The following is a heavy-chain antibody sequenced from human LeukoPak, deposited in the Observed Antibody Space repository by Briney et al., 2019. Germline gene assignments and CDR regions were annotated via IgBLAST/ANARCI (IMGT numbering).Heavy chain of an antibody. V-gene: IGHV1-18*01. J-gene: IGHJ3*02. CDR3: AREGRHDYGGKGEAFDI. D-gene: IGHD4-23*01. Sequence: GASVKVSCKASGYTFTSYGISWVRQAPGQGLEWMGWISAYNGNTNYAQKLQGRVTMTTDTSTSTAYMELRSLRSDDTAVYYCAREGRHDYGGKGEAFDIWGQGTMVTVSS. CDR2: ISAYNGNT. CDR1: GYTFTSYG.